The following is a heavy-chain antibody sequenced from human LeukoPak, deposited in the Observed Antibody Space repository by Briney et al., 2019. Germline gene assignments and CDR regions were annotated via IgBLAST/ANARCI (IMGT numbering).Heavy chain of an antibody. J-gene: IGHJ6*02. CDR2: MSHNSGNT. V-gene: IGHV1-8*01. D-gene: IGHD3-9*01. CDR1: GYTFTSYD. Sequence: ASVNVSCKTSGYTFTSYDFKWARQATGQGLEWMGLMSHNSGNTGYAQKFQGRVTMTRNTSISTAYLELSSLTSEDTAVYYCARGFSTGFFYYAMDVWGQGTTVTVSS. CDR3: ARGFSTGFFYYAMDV.